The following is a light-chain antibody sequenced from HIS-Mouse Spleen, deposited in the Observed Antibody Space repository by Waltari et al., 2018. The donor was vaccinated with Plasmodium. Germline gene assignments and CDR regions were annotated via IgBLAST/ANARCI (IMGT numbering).Light chain of an antibody. V-gene: IGLV2-11*01. CDR3: CSYAGSYTLV. J-gene: IGLJ2*01. Sequence: QSALTQPRSVSGSHGPSVTISCTRNSRDVGGYTYVSWYQQHPGTAPKLMIYDVSKLPSGVPDRFSGSKSGNTASLTISGLQAEDEADYYCCSYAGSYTLVFGGGTKLTVL. CDR1: SRDVGGYTY. CDR2: DVS.